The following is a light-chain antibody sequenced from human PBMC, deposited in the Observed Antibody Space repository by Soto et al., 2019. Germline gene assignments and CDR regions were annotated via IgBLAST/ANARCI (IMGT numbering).Light chain of an antibody. CDR3: MQALQTRT. Sequence: DIVMTQSPLSLPVTPGEPASISCRSSQSLLHSNGYNYLDWYLQKPGQSPQLLNYLGSNRASGVPDRFSSGGSGTDFTLKISRVEDEVVGVYYCMQALQTRTFGQGTKVEIK. J-gene: IGKJ1*01. V-gene: IGKV2-28*01. CDR2: LGS. CDR1: QSLLHSNGYNY.